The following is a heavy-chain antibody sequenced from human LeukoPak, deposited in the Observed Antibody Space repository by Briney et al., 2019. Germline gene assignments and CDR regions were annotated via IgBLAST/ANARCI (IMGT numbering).Heavy chain of an antibody. CDR1: GFTFSSYW. V-gene: IGHV3-66*01. CDR3: ARDLSSGWSDAFDV. J-gene: IGHJ3*01. CDR2: IYSDGST. D-gene: IGHD6-19*01. Sequence: GGSLRLSCAASGFTFSSYWMSWVRQAPGKGLEWVSVIYSDGSTSYADSVKGRFTISRDNSKNTLYLQVNSLRAEDTAVYYCARDLSSGWSDAFDVWGQGTVVTVSS.